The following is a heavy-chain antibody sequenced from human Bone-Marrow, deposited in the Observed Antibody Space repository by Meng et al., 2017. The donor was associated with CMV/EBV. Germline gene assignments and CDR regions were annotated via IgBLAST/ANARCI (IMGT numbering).Heavy chain of an antibody. CDR2: INPNSGGT. J-gene: IGHJ6*02. V-gene: IGHV1-2*02. CDR3: ARDQGTGEYYYYGMAV. Sequence: ASVKVSCKASGYTFTGYYMHWVRQAPGQGLEWMGWINPNSGGTNYAQKFQGRVTMTRDTSISTAYMELSRLRSDDTAVYYCARDQGTGEYYYYGMAVWGQGNTVNVYS. D-gene: IGHD7-27*01. CDR1: GYTFTGYY.